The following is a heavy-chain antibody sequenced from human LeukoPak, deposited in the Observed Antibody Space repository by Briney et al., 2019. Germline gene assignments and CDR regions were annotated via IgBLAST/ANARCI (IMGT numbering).Heavy chain of an antibody. D-gene: IGHD6-19*01. J-gene: IGHJ4*02. CDR2: ISGSGGST. CDR3: AKDPDSSGWYGYYFDY. CDR1: GFTFSSYA. V-gene: IGHV3-23*01. Sequence: GGSLRLSCAASGFTFSSYAMSWVRQAPGKGLEWVSAISGSGGSTYYAGSVKGRFTISRDNSKNTLYLQMNSLRAEDTAVYYCAKDPDSSGWYGYYFDYWGQGTLVTVSS.